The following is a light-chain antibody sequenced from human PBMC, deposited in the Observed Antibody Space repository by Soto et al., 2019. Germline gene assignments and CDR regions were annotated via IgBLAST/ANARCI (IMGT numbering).Light chain of an antibody. CDR1: QSISSW. J-gene: IGKJ1*01. Sequence: DIQMTQSPSTLSASVGDRVTITCRASQSISSWLAWYQQKPGKAPKLLIYDASSLESGVPSRFXXXXXXXXXXXXXXSLQPDDFATYYCQQYNSFMATFGQGTKVDIK. CDR2: DAS. V-gene: IGKV1-5*01. CDR3: QQYNSFMAT.